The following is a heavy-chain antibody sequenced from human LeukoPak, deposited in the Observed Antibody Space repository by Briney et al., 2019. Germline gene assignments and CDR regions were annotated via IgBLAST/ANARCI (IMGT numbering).Heavy chain of an antibody. J-gene: IGHJ4*02. D-gene: IGHD6-19*01. Sequence: GRSLRLSCAASGFTFSSYAMHWVRQAPGKGLEWVAVISYDGSNKYYADSVKGRFTISRDNSKNTLYLQMNSLRAEDTAVYYCARDLNVAVAGLFDYWGQGTLVTVSS. V-gene: IGHV3-30*01. CDR1: GFTFSSYA. CDR3: ARDLNVAVAGLFDY. CDR2: ISYDGSNK.